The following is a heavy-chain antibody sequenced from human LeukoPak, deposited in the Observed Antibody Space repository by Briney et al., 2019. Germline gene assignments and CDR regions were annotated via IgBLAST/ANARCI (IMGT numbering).Heavy chain of an antibody. V-gene: IGHV4-59*01. J-gene: IGHJ6*02. D-gene: IGHD4/OR15-4a*01. Sequence: SETLSLTCAVSGGSIGSYYWRWLRQPPGRALEWIGYIYFTGTTNYNPSLKSRVTISVDTSRNQFSLSLTSVTAADTAVYYCAREDPQTRVPEGLDVWGQGTTVTVSS. CDR1: GGSIGSYY. CDR2: IYFTGTT. CDR3: AREDPQTRVPEGLDV.